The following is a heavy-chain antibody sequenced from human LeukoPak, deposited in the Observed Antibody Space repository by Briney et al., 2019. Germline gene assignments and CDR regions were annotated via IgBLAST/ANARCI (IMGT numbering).Heavy chain of an antibody. J-gene: IGHJ4*02. CDR3: AKDRGGAWYYFDS. CDR2: LSVSGDTT. Sequence: GGSLRLSCAASGFTFSIYAMSWVRLAPGKGLEWVSSLSVSGDTTYYADSVKGRFTISRDISRNTLYLQMNSLRAEDTAVYYCAKDRGGAWYYFDSWGQGALVTVSS. CDR1: GFTFSIYA. D-gene: IGHD6-19*01. V-gene: IGHV3-23*01.